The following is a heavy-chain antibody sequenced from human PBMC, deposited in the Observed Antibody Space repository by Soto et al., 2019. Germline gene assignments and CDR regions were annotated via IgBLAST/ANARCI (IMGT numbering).Heavy chain of an antibody. CDR1: GFTFGDYA. D-gene: IGHD2-15*01. Sequence: EVQLLESGGGLVQPGGSLRLSCAASGFTFGDYAMIWVRQAPGKGLEWVSTISGGGDGTYYADSVRGRFTISRENSRNTVYLIMNSLRAEDTAVYYCAKKGLCSLATYCSTGDCHYAFDIWVQGTMVTVSS. V-gene: IGHV3-23*01. J-gene: IGHJ3*02. CDR3: AKKGLCSLATYCSTGDCHYAFDI. CDR2: ISGGGDGT.